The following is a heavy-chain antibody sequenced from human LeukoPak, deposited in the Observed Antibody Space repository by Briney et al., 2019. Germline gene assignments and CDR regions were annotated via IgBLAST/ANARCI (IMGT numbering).Heavy chain of an antibody. CDR3: ARRQWTAFDF. Sequence: GGSLRLSCAASRFTFNTYWISWVRQAPGKGLQWVANIKPDGNERYYVDYVKGRFTISRDNARSSLYLQMDSVRVEDTAIYYCARRQWTAFDFWGQGTMVTVSS. CDR1: RFTFNTYW. D-gene: IGHD6-19*01. CDR2: IKPDGNER. J-gene: IGHJ3*01. V-gene: IGHV3-7*02.